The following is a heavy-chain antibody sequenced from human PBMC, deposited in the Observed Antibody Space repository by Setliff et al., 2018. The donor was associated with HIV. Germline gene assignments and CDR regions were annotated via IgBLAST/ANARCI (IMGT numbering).Heavy chain of an antibody. CDR3: ARDYSWVAVAGLGGY. V-gene: IGHV7-4-1*02. CDR1: GYTFTTYG. J-gene: IGHJ4*02. Sequence: ASVKVSCKASGYTFTTYGISWVRQAPGQGFEWMGWINTETGNPMYAQGFRGRFVFSLDTSVSTTYLQISSLKADDTAVYYCARDYSWVAVAGLGGYWGQGTLVTVSS. D-gene: IGHD3-16*01. CDR2: INTETGNP.